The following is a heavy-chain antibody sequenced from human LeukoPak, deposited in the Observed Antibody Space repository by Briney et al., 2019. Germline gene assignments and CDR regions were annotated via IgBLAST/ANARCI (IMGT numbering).Heavy chain of an antibody. Sequence: SETLSLTCAVYGGSFSGYYWSWIRQPPGKGLEWTGEINHSGSTNYNPSLKSRVTISVDTSKNQFSLKLSSVTAADTAVYYCARGVSGSDWGQGTLVTVSS. J-gene: IGHJ4*02. D-gene: IGHD6-19*01. CDR3: ARGVSGSD. CDR2: INHSGST. V-gene: IGHV4-34*01. CDR1: GGSFSGYY.